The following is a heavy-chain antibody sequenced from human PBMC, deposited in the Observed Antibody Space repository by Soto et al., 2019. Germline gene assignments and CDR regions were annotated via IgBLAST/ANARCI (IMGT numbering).Heavy chain of an antibody. CDR3: TRDPGAYSSTWSFYFDS. CDR2: INTDGSST. Sequence: EVQLVESGGGLVQPGGSLRLSCAASGFTFSRFWMHWVRQAPGKGLVWVSRINTDGSSTTYADSVKGRFTLSRDNAKNTLYLQMDSLRAEDTGVYYCTRDPGAYSSTWSFYFDSWGQGTLVTVSS. J-gene: IGHJ4*02. D-gene: IGHD6-13*01. V-gene: IGHV3-74*01. CDR1: GFTFSRFW.